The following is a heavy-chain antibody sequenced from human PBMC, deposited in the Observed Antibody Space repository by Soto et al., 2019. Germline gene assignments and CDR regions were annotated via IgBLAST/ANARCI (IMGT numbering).Heavy chain of an antibody. D-gene: IGHD3-16*01. CDR2: VYYSGAT. V-gene: IGHV4-59*01. CDR1: GDSMTNNC. CDR3: ARAMGDWGTYYYYYGMDV. J-gene: IGHJ6*02. Sequence: PSETLSLTCTVSGDSMTNNCWGWIRQPPGKGLEWIGYVYYSGATNYNPSLKSRVSMSPDPSRNQFSLKLTSVPAADTAVYYCARAMGDWGTYYYYYGMDVWGQGTMVTVSS.